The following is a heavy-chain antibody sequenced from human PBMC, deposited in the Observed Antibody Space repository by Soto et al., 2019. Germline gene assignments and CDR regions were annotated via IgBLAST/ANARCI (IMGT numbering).Heavy chain of an antibody. Sequence: QVQLVQSGAEVKKPGSSVKVSCKASGGTFSSYAISWVRQAPGQGLEWMGGIIPIFGTANYAQKFQGRVTLTADESTSTAYMELTSMRSEDTAVYYCASDYYDTRGYYYIYWGQGTLVTVSS. CDR1: GGTFSSYA. J-gene: IGHJ4*02. CDR3: ASDYYDTRGYYYIY. D-gene: IGHD3-22*01. CDR2: IIPIFGTA. V-gene: IGHV1-69*01.